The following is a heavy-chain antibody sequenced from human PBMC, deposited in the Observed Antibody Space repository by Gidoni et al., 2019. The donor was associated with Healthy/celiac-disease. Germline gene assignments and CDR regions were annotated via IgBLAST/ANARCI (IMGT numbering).Heavy chain of an antibody. Sequence: QVQLVQSGAEVKKPGASVKVSCKASGYTFTSSGISWVRQAPGQGLEWMGWISAYNGNTNDAQKLQGRVTMTTDTSTSTAYMELRSLRSDDTAVYYCARARARYCSGGSCYVSSEYFQHWGQGTLVTVSS. CDR3: ARARARYCSGGSCYVSSEYFQH. D-gene: IGHD2-15*01. CDR1: GYTFTSSG. V-gene: IGHV1-18*04. J-gene: IGHJ1*01. CDR2: ISAYNGNT.